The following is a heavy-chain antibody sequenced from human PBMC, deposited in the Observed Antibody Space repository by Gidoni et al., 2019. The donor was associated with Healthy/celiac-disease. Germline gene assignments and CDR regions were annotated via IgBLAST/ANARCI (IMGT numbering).Heavy chain of an antibody. Sequence: QVQLQQWGAGLLKPSETLSLTCAVYGGSFSGYYWSWIRQPPGKGLEWIGEINHSGSTNYNPSLKSRVTISVDTSKNQFSLKLSSVTAADTAVYYCARGHLNRGLPLDYWGQGTLVTVSS. V-gene: IGHV4-34*01. J-gene: IGHJ4*02. CDR3: ARGHLNRGLPLDY. CDR1: GGSFSGYY. CDR2: INHSGST.